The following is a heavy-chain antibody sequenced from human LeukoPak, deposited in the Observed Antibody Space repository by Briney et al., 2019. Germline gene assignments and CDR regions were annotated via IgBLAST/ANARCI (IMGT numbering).Heavy chain of an antibody. CDR2: MNPNSGNT. D-gene: IGHD3-10*01. J-gene: IGHJ5*02. CDR3: ARGSPPNYYGSGSYLLGFDP. Sequence: GASVKVSCKASGYTFTSYDINWVRQAPGQGLEWMGWMNPNSGNTVYAQKFQGRVTMTRNTSISTAYMELSSLRSEDTAVYYCARGSPPNYYGSGSYLLGFDPWGQGTLVTVSS. V-gene: IGHV1-8*01. CDR1: GYTFTSYD.